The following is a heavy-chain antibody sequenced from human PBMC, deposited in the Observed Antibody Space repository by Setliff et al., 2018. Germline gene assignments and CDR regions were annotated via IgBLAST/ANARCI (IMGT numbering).Heavy chain of an antibody. J-gene: IGHJ4*02. V-gene: IGHV1-69*13. CDR1: GGKYA. CDR3: ARDRSFCRGASCYTLAY. Sequence: GASVKVSCKGSGGKYAVGWVRQAPGQGLEWMGGIIPVYGKPNYAQKFRGRVTITADESTDTVYMELSSLRSDDTAVYYCARDRSFCRGASCYTLAYWGQGSQVTVSS. CDR2: IIPVYGKP. D-gene: IGHD2-21*01.